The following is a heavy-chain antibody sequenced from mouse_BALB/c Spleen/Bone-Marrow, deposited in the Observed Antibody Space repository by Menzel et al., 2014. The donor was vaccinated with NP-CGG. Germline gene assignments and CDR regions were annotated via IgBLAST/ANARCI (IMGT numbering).Heavy chain of an antibody. CDR1: GFNIKDTY. Sequence: EVQLQQSGAELVKPGASVKLSCTASGFNIKDTYMHWVKQRPEQGLEWIGRIDPANGNTKYDPKFQGKATITADTSSNTAYLQLSSLTSEDTAVYYCARLGNYGPYYAMDYWGQGTSVTVSS. CDR3: ARLGNYGPYYAMDY. D-gene: IGHD2-1*01. V-gene: IGHV14-3*02. J-gene: IGHJ4*01. CDR2: IDPANGNT.